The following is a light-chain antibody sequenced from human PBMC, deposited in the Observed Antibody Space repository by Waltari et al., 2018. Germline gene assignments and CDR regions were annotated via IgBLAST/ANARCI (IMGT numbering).Light chain of an antibody. Sequence: DIVMTQSPLSLPVTPGEPASISCKSSRSLLHSSGYNYVDWYLKQPGQSPQLLISLGFNRASGVPNRFSGSGSGTDFTLKISRVEAEDVGVYYCMQALQSPLTFGGGTKVEIK. CDR3: MQALQSPLT. CDR1: RSLLHSSGYNY. J-gene: IGKJ4*01. CDR2: LGF. V-gene: IGKV2-28*01.